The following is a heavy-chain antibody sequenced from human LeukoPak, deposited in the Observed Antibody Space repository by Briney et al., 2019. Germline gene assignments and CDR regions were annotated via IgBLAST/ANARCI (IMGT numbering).Heavy chain of an antibody. Sequence: GGSLRLSCAASGFTFSSYAMSWVRQAPGKGLEWVAVISYDGSNKYYADSVKGRFTISRDNSKNTLYLQMNSLRAEDTAVYYCAKDPSSGADYWGQGTLVTVSS. CDR2: ISYDGSNK. CDR1: GFTFSSYA. CDR3: AKDPSSGADY. V-gene: IGHV3-30*18. J-gene: IGHJ4*02. D-gene: IGHD6-19*01.